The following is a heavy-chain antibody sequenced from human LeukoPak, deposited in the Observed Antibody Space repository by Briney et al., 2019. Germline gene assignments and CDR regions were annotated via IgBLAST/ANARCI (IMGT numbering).Heavy chain of an antibody. CDR1: GYTFTGYY. Sequence: ASVKVSCKASGYTFTGYYMHWVRQAPGQGHEWMGWIFPNSGGTNYAQKFQGRVTMTRDTSISTAYMELSRLRSDDTAVYYCARMRLGLPPDYWGQGTLVTVSS. CDR2: IFPNSGGT. D-gene: IGHD6-19*01. V-gene: IGHV1-2*02. J-gene: IGHJ4*02. CDR3: ARMRLGLPPDY.